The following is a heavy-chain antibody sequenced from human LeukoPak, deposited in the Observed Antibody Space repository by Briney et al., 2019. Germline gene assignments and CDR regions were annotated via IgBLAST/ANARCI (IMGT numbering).Heavy chain of an antibody. CDR1: GFTFSSYA. CDR2: IGASGGDT. D-gene: IGHD1-1*01. J-gene: IGHJ4*02. Sequence: SGGSLRLSCAASGFTFSSYAMSWVRQAPGKRLEWVSTIGASGGDTYYADSVKGRFTISRDNSKNTVYLQMNSLRAEDTAVYYCTRRNLISSSGTNAYYFDDWGQGTLVTVSS. CDR3: TRRNLISSSGTNAYYFDD. V-gene: IGHV3-23*01.